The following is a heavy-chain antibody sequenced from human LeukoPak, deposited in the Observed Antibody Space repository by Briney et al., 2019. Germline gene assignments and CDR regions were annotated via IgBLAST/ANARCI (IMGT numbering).Heavy chain of an antibody. CDR1: GFTFSSYA. D-gene: IGHD4-17*01. CDR3: ARGLYGDYPHYFDY. CDR2: ISGSGGST. Sequence: GGTLRLSCAASGFTFSSYAMSWVRQAPGKGLEWVSAISGSGGSTYYADSVKGRFTISRDNSKNTLYLQMNSLRAEDTAVYYCARGLYGDYPHYFDYWGQGTLVTVSS. V-gene: IGHV3-23*01. J-gene: IGHJ4*02.